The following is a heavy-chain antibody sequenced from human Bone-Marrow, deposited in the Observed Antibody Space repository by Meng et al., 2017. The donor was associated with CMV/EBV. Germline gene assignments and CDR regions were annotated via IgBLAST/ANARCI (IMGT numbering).Heavy chain of an antibody. CDR1: GGSIIRNGGYY. V-gene: IGHV4-39*07. CDR3: TRDVAEQRLLNWFDP. J-gene: IGHJ5*02. Sequence: QPQLQESGPGLVKPSESLSLTCTVSGGSIIRNGGYYWGWIRQPPGKGLEWIGSISYTGSTYYNPSLESRVIMSVDTSKNQFSLKLTSVTAADTAMYYCTRDVAEQRLLNWFDPWGQGILVTVSS. D-gene: IGHD6-25*01. CDR2: ISYTGST.